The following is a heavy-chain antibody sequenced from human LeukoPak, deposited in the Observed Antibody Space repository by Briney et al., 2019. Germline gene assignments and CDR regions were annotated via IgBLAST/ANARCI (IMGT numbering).Heavy chain of an antibody. J-gene: IGHJ5*02. CDR3: ARRGSSWSWFDP. Sequence: PSETLSLTCTVSGGSISSYYWSWIRQPPGKGLEWIGYIYYSGSTNYNPSLKSRVTISVDTSKNQFSLKLSSVTAADTAVYYCARRGSSWSWFDPWGQGTLVTVSS. CDR1: GGSISSYY. CDR2: IYYSGST. V-gene: IGHV4-59*01. D-gene: IGHD6-13*01.